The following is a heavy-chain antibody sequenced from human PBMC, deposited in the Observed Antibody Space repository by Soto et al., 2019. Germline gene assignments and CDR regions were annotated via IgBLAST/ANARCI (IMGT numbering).Heavy chain of an antibody. J-gene: IGHJ6*02. D-gene: IGHD3-10*01. Sequence: QVQLQESGPGLVKPSQTLSLTCTVSGGSISSGGYYWSWIRQHPGKGLEWIGYIYYSGSTYYNPSLKSRVTISVDTSKNQFSLKLSSVTAADTAVYYWARGGGITMVRGVTYGMDVWGQGTTVTVSS. CDR1: GGSISSGGYY. V-gene: IGHV4-31*03. CDR2: IYYSGST. CDR3: ARGGGITMVRGVTYGMDV.